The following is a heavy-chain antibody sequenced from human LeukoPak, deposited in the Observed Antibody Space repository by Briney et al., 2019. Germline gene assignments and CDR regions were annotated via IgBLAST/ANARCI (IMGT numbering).Heavy chain of an antibody. V-gene: IGHV5-51*01. CDR2: IYPGDSGT. D-gene: IGHD6-13*01. CDR1: GYSFTSYW. J-gene: IGHJ6*02. CDR3: ARSPLTAAGSVVLPVLNQRGQGRYYYGMDV. Sequence: GESLKIFCKGSGYSFTSYWIGWVRQMPGKGLEWMGIIYPGDSGTRYSPSFQGQVPISADKSISTAYLQWSRLKASDTAMYYCARSPLTAAGSVVLPVLNQRGQGRYYYGMDVWGQGTTVTVSS.